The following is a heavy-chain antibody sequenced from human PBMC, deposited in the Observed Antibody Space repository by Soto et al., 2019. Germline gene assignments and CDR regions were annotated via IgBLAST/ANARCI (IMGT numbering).Heavy chain of an antibody. CDR2: IIPIFGTA. V-gene: IGHV1-69*13. J-gene: IGHJ5*02. CDR3: ARDRSCPNGLCLWFDP. D-gene: IGHD2-8*01. Sequence: SVKVSCKASGGTFSSYAISWVRQAPGQGLEWMGGIIPIFGTANYAQKFQGRVTITADESTSTAYMELSSLRSEDTAVYYCARDRSCPNGLCLWFDPWGQGTLVTVSS. CDR1: GGTFSSYA.